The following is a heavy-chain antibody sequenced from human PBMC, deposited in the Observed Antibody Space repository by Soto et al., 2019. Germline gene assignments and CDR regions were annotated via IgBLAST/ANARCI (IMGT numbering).Heavy chain of an antibody. CDR1: GYTFTSYA. J-gene: IGHJ4*02. CDR2: INAGNGNT. CDR3: ARSYPTTPNYDYIWGSYNFDY. Sequence: ASVKVSCKASGYTFTSYAMHWVRQAPGQRLEWMGWINAGNGNTKYSQKFQGRVTITRDTSASTAYMELSSLRSEDTAVYYCARSYPTTPNYDYIWGSYNFDYWGQGTLVTVSS. V-gene: IGHV1-3*01. D-gene: IGHD3-16*01.